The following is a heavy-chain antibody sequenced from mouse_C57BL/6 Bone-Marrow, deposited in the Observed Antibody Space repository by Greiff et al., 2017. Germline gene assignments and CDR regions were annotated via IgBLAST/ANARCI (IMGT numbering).Heavy chain of an antibody. CDR2: IYPGDGDT. Sequence: VKLQESGPELVKPGASVKISCKASGYAFSSSWMNWVKQRPGQGLEWIGRIYPGDGDTNYNGKFKGKATLTADKSSSTAYMQLSSLTSEDASVYFCARSRVYYYGSSYVHWYFDVWGTGTTVTVSS. D-gene: IGHD1-1*01. J-gene: IGHJ1*03. CDR3: ARSRVYYYGSSYVHWYFDV. CDR1: GYAFSSSW. V-gene: IGHV1-82*01.